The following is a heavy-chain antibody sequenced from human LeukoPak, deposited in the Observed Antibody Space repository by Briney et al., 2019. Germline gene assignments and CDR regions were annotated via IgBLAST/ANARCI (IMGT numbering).Heavy chain of an antibody. J-gene: IGHJ4*02. CDR2: ITATSSST. CDR3: AKDGAWLRFDD. V-gene: IGHV3-23*01. Sequence: GGSLRLSCAASGSAFSSYGMSWVRQAPGKGLEWVSAITATSSSTHDADSVQGRFTISRDNSKNTLYLQMNSLRPEDTAVYYCAKDGAWLRFDDWGQGILVTVSS. D-gene: IGHD5-12*01. CDR1: GSAFSSYG.